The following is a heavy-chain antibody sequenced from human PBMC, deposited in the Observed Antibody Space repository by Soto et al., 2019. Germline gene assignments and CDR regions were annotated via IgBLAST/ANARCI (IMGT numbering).Heavy chain of an antibody. CDR3: ARFEQYYYDSSGYYIPPSLDY. CDR1: CYTFTSYG. D-gene: IGHD3-22*01. V-gene: IGHV1-18*01. Sequence: GASVKVSCKASCYTFTSYGISWVRQAPGQGLEWMGWISAYNGNTNYAQKLQGRVTTTTDTSTSTAYMELRSLRSDDTAVYYCARFEQYYYDSSGYYIPPSLDYWGQGTLVTVSS. J-gene: IGHJ4*02. CDR2: ISAYNGNT.